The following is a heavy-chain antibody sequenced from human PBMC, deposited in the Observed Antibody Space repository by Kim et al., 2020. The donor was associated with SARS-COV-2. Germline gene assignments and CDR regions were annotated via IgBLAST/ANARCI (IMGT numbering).Heavy chain of an antibody. V-gene: IGHV4-39*01. Sequence: SETLSLTCTVSGGSISSSSYYWGWIRQPPGKGLEWIGSIYYSGSTYYNPSLKSRVTISVDTSKNQFSLKLSSVTAADTAVYYCARLASYYDSSGYQYWGQGTLVTVSS. CDR3: ARLASYYDSSGYQY. D-gene: IGHD3-22*01. CDR1: GGSISSSSYY. CDR2: IYYSGST. J-gene: IGHJ4*02.